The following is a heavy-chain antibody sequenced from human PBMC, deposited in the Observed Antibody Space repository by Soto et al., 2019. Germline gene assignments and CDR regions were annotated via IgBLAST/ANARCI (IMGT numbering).Heavy chain of an antibody. Sequence: PSETLSLTCTVSGGAISSYYWSWIRQPPGKGLEWIGYIYYSGSTNYNPSLKSRVTISVDTSKNHFSLKLSSVTAADTAVYYCARSGSSWKTDYYYYGMDVWGQGTTVTVSS. CDR1: GGAISSYY. CDR2: IYYSGST. J-gene: IGHJ6*02. D-gene: IGHD6-13*01. CDR3: ARSGSSWKTDYYYYGMDV. V-gene: IGHV4-59*08.